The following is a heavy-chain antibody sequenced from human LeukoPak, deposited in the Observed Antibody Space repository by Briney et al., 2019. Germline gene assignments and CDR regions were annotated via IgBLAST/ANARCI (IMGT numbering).Heavy chain of an antibody. J-gene: IGHJ4*02. CDR1: GGSISSSSYY. Sequence: SETLSLTCTVSGGSISSSSYYWGWIRQPPGKGLEWIGSIYYSGSTYYNPSLKSRVTISVDTSKNQFSLKLSSVTAADTAVYYCARDWSYPYDYWGQGTLVTVSS. V-gene: IGHV4-39*07. D-gene: IGHD2-2*02. CDR2: IYYSGST. CDR3: ARDWSYPYDY.